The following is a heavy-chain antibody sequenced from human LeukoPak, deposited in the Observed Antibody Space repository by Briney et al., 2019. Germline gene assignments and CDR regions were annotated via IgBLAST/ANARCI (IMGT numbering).Heavy chain of an antibody. CDR3: ARFTLSDYSH. CDR2: IKQDGSET. J-gene: IGHJ1*01. D-gene: IGHD3-16*01. CDR1: GFTFSSYW. Sequence: GGSLTLSCAASGFTFSSYWMSWVRQAPGKGLEWVANIKQDGSETYYVDSVKGRFTISRDNAKSSLYLQMNSLRAEDTAVYYCARFTLSDYSHWGQGTLVTVSS. V-gene: IGHV3-7*05.